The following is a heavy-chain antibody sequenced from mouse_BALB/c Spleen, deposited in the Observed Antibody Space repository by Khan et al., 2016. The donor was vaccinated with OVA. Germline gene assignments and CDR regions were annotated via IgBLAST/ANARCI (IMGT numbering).Heavy chain of an antibody. D-gene: IGHD1-1*01. CDR3: ARLAYYYDSEGFAY. CDR1: GFTFSTYG. J-gene: IGHJ3*01. Sequence: EVQLKESGGDVVKPGGSLKLSCAASGFTFSTYGMSWVRQTPDKRLEWVATVSTGGHYTDYPDTVKGRFTISRDNAKNTLYLQMSSLKSEDTAMFYCARLAYYYDSEGFAYWGQGTLVTVSA. CDR2: VSTGGHYT. V-gene: IGHV5-6*01.